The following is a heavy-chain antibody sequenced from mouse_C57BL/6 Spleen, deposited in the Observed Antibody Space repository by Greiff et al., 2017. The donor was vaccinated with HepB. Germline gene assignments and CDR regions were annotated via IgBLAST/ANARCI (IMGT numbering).Heavy chain of an antibody. D-gene: IGHD1-1*01. CDR3: TTDGSSYAWLAY. V-gene: IGHV14-4*01. Sequence: EVQLQQSGAELVRPGASVKLSCTASGFNIKDDYMHWVKQRPEQGLEWIGWIDPENGDTEYASKFQGKATITADTSSNTAYLQLSSLTSEDTAVYYCTTDGSSYAWLAYWGQGTLVTVAA. CDR2: IDPENGDT. J-gene: IGHJ3*01. CDR1: GFNIKDDY.